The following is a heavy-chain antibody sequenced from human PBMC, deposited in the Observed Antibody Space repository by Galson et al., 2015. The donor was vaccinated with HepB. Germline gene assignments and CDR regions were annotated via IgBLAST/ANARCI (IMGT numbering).Heavy chain of an antibody. V-gene: IGHV3-23*01. J-gene: IGHJ4*02. D-gene: IGHD3-3*02. CDR2: IGGYGFDT. CDR1: GFTFSSCA. Sequence: SLRLSCAASGFTFSSCAMTWVRQAPGKGLEWISSIGGYGFDTYYADSVKGRFTISRDNSKNTVYLQMNSPRVDDTAVYFCAKGQPRTSIFGVVIMAWDYWGQGTLVTVSS. CDR3: AKGQPRTSIFGVVIMAWDY.